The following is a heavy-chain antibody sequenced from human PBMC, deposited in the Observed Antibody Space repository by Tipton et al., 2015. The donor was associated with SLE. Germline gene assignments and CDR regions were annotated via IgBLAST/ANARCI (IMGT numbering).Heavy chain of an antibody. CDR1: GGSIGSYY. V-gene: IGHV4-4*07. J-gene: IGHJ4*02. CDR3: ARSAIFGVIMGGYFDY. D-gene: IGHD3-3*01. Sequence: GLVKPSETLSLTCTVSGGSIGSYYWSWIRQPAGKGLEWIGRIYTSGSTNYNPSLKSRVTMSVDTSKNQFSLKLSSVTAADTAVYYCARSAIFGVIMGGYFDYWGQGTLVTVSS. CDR2: IYTSGST.